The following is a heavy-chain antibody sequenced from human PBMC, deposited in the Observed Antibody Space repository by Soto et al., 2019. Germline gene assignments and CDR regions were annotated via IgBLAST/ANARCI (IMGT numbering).Heavy chain of an antibody. D-gene: IGHD5-18*01. CDR2: NSGDGSQK. Sequence: GGSLRLSWAAAEFSFRSYWMTWVRQHSGTGLGWVASNSGDGSQKYYVGCVKGRLIISRENANDSVYMQMDSLRAGATAVYFCARVGRYGWDFDHWGQGTLVTVSS. CDR3: ARVGRYGWDFDH. J-gene: IGHJ4*02. V-gene: IGHV3-7*02. CDR1: EFSFRSYW.